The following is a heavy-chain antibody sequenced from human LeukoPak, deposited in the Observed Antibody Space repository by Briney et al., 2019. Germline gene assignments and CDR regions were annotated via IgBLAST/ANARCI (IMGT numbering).Heavy chain of an antibody. J-gene: IGHJ6*03. D-gene: IGHD5-12*01. CDR1: GLAFSSYA. V-gene: IGHV3-23*01. Sequence: GSLNLPRSASGLAFSSYAMTWVRQPPGKGLEWVSAISGSGGSTYYADSVKGRFTISRDNSKNTLYLQMNSLRAEDTAVYYCAKHSGHDSICHFMDVWSKGTSVTVSS. CDR3: AKHSGHDSICHFMDV. CDR2: ISGSGGST.